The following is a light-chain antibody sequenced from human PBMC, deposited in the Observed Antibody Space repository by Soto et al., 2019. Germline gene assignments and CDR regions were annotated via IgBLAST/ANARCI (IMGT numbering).Light chain of an antibody. V-gene: IGKV1-5*03. CDR3: QQYKGT. J-gene: IGKJ2*02. Sequence: DIPLTQSPSTLSASVGDRVTITCRASQSISSWLAWYQQKPGKAPKLLIYKASSLESGGPSRFSGSGAGTEFTLTISSVEPDDFATYYCQQYKGTFGQGTKLEIK. CDR2: KAS. CDR1: QSISSW.